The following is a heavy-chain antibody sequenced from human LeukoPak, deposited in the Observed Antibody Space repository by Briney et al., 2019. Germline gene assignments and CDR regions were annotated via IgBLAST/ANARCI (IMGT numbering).Heavy chain of an antibody. CDR2: ISGSGGST. Sequence: GGSLRLSCAASGFAFSSYAMSWVRQAPGKGLEWVSAISGSGGSTYYADSVKGRFTISRGNSKNTLYLQMNSLRAEDTAVYYCAKSPAEYQLLFPFDYWGQGTLVTVSS. CDR3: AKSPAEYQLLFPFDY. D-gene: IGHD2-2*01. J-gene: IGHJ4*02. CDR1: GFAFSSYA. V-gene: IGHV3-23*01.